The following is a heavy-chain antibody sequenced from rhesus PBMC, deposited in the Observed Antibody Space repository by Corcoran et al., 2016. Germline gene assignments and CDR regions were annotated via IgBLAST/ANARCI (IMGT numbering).Heavy chain of an antibody. Sequence: QVQLQESGPGVVKPSETLSLTCAVSGGSISDSYRWSWIRQPPGKGLEWIGYIYGSTPSTHSNPSRKSRVTIAKDTSKNQFSLKLSSVTAADTAVYYCATRSPRRNSLDVWGRGVLVTVSS. V-gene: IGHV4S10*01. CDR2: IYGSTPST. CDR3: ATRSPRRNSLDV. J-gene: IGHJ5-2*02. D-gene: IGHD3-9*01. CDR1: GGSISDSYR.